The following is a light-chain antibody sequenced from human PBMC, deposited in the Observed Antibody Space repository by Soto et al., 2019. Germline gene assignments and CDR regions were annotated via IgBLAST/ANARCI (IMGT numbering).Light chain of an antibody. V-gene: IGKV1-9*01. Sequence: DIQLTQSPSFLSASVGDRVTITCRASQGISSYLAWYQQKPGKGPNLLIYAASTLQSGVPSRFSGSGSGTEFTLTICSLQPDDFATYYCQQLNNYPFTFGAGTKVDIK. CDR3: QQLNNYPFT. J-gene: IGKJ3*01. CDR1: QGISSY. CDR2: AAS.